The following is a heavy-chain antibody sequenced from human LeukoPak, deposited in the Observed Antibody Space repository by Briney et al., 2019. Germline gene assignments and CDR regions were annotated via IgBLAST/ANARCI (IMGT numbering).Heavy chain of an antibody. Sequence: PGGSLRLSCAASGLTFSSYWMHWVRQPPGKGLVWVSRIYSDGSSTNYADSVRGRFTISRDNSKNTLYLQMNSLRTEDTAVYYCAGTEYNSNWYIDYGGQGTLVTVPS. CDR1: GLTFSSYW. CDR2: IYSDGSST. J-gene: IGHJ4*02. CDR3: AGTEYNSNWYIDY. V-gene: IGHV3-74*01. D-gene: IGHD6-13*01.